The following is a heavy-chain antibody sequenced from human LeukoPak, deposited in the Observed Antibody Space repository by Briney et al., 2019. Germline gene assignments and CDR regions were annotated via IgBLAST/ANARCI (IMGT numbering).Heavy chain of an antibody. CDR3: ARVVYSGSYYDDY. V-gene: IGHV1-8*01. CDR1: GYTCTSYD. Sequence: ASVKVSCKASGYTCTSYDINWVRQANGQGLEWVGWMNPNSGNTGYAQKFQGRVTMTRNTSISTAYMELSSLRSEDTAVYYCARVVYSGSYYDDYWGQGTLVTVSS. J-gene: IGHJ4*01. CDR2: MNPNSGNT. D-gene: IGHD1-26*01.